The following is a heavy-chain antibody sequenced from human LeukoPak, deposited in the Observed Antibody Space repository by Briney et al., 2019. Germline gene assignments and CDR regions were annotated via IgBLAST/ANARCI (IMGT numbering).Heavy chain of an antibody. CDR3: ARDLRRDGYNSAFG. D-gene: IGHD5-24*01. CDR2: INHSGST. J-gene: IGHJ4*02. Sequence: SETLSLTCNVSGGSIRGYYWSRIRQPPGKGLEWIGEINHSGSTNYNPSLKSRVTISVDTSKNQFSLKLSSVTAADTAVYYCARDLRRDGYNSAFGWGQGTLVTVSS. CDR1: GGSIRGYY. V-gene: IGHV4-34*01.